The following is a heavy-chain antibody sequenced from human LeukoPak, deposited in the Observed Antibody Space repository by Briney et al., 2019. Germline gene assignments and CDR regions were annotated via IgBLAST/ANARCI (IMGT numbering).Heavy chain of an antibody. Sequence: SETLSLTCNVSGGSISGYHWSWIRQPPGKGLEWLGYIYYSGSSNYNPSLKSRVTMSADTSKNQFSLKLSSVTAADTAVYYCARDGYYDILTGLDYWGQGTLVTVSS. D-gene: IGHD3-9*01. V-gene: IGHV4-59*01. CDR2: IYYSGSS. J-gene: IGHJ4*02. CDR1: GGSISGYH. CDR3: ARDGYYDILTGLDY.